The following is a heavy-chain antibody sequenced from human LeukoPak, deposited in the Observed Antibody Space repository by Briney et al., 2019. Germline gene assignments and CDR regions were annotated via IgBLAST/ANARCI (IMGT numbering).Heavy chain of an antibody. J-gene: IGHJ4*02. V-gene: IGHV4-34*01. D-gene: IGHD2-2*01. CDR1: GFTFSNYW. CDR2: INHSGST. Sequence: GSLRLSCAASGFTFSNYWMNWVRQPPGKGLEWIGEINHSGSTNYNPSLKSRVTISVDTSKNQFSLKLSSVTAADTAVYYCARPVVGHCSSTSCRDYWGQGTLVTVSS. CDR3: ARPVVGHCSSTSCRDY.